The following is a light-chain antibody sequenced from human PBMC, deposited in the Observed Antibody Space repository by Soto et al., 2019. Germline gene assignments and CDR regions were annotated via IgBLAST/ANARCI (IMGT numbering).Light chain of an antibody. J-gene: IGKJ5*01. Sequence: DIQMTQSPSTLSPSVEDRVTITCRASQSISSWLAWYQQKPGKAPKLMIYKASSLESGVPSRFSGSGAGTEFTLTISSLQPDDFATYYCQQYNSYPITFGQGTRLDIK. V-gene: IGKV1-5*03. CDR3: QQYNSYPIT. CDR2: KAS. CDR1: QSISSW.